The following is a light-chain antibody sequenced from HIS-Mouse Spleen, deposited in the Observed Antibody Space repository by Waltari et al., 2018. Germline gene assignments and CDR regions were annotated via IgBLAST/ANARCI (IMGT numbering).Light chain of an antibody. CDR1: NIGSKS. CDR3: QVWGSSSDHVV. V-gene: IGLV3-21*03. Sequence: SYVLTQPPSVSVAPGKTARITCGGNNIGSKSVHWYQQKPGQAPVLVVYDDSDRPSGTPERFSGSKSGNTATLTISRVEAGDEADYYCQVWGSSSDHVVFGGGTKLTVL. CDR2: DDS. J-gene: IGLJ2*01.